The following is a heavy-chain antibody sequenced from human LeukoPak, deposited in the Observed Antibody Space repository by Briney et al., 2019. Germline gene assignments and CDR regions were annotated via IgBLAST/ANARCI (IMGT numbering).Heavy chain of an antibody. V-gene: IGHV3-11*04. J-gene: IGHJ4*02. CDR1: GFTFGDYY. CDR2: ISSSGSTI. D-gene: IGHD3-3*01. CDR3: ARRPYYDFWSGSYYFDY. Sequence: GGSLRLSCAASGFTFGDYYMSWIRQAPGKGLEWVSYISSSGSTIYYADSVKVRFTISRDNAKNSLYLQMNSLRAEDTAVYYCARRPYYDFWSGSYYFDYWGQGTLVTVSS.